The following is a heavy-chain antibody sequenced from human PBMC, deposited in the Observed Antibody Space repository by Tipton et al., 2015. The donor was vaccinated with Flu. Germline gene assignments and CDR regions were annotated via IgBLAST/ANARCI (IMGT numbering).Heavy chain of an antibody. CDR1: GFAFASYG. D-gene: IGHD2-2*01. V-gene: IGHV1-18*04. CDR3: ARPGGPAAINPFSYFDF. CDR2: ISVYHGHT. J-gene: IGHJ4*02. Sequence: QSGAEVKKPGASVRVSCKTSGFAFASYGITWVRQAPGQGLEWIGWISVYHGHTNYAQNLQGRVTMTTDTSTNTAFMELRSLRSDDTAVYYGARPGGPAAINPFSYFDFWGQGTLVTVSS.